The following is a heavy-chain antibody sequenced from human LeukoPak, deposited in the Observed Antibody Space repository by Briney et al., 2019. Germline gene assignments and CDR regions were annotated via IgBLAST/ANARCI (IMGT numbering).Heavy chain of an antibody. V-gene: IGHV1-18*04. CDR3: ARDRDWNPGY. CDR1: GYTFSSHG. CDR2: ISTYSDKT. D-gene: IGHD1-1*01. Sequence: ATVKVSCKSSGYTFSSHGISLVRQAPGQGLEWIGWISTYSDKTNYAQNLQDRVTMTTDRSTNTVYMELGSLRSEDTAVYYCARDRDWNPGYWGQGTLVTVSS. J-gene: IGHJ4*02.